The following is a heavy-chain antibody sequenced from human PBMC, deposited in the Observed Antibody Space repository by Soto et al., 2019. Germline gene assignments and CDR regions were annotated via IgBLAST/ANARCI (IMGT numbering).Heavy chain of an antibody. D-gene: IGHD5-12*01. CDR1: GFTLSTYA. CDR2: ITGSGGST. Sequence: EVQLLESGGGLVQPGGSLRLSCVASGFTLSTYAMSWVRQAPGKGLEWVSGITGSGGSTYYADSVKGRFTISRDNSKSTGALHTTSLRAGDTAVYYGVKLRANPSGAFAIWGQGPMVTVSS. CDR3: VKLRANPSGAFAI. J-gene: IGHJ3*02. V-gene: IGHV3-23*01.